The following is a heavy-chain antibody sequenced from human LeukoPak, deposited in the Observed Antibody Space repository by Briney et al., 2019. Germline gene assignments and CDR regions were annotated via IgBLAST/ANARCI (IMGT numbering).Heavy chain of an antibody. V-gene: IGHV1-2*02. Sequence: ASVKVSCKASGYTFTSYYMHWVRQAPGQGLEWMGWISPDSDFTKYAQKFQDRVTLTRDTSISTVYMELSRLRSDDTAMYFCARDIGVWDEKTFDYWGQGTLVTVSS. CDR2: ISPDSDFT. J-gene: IGHJ4*02. D-gene: IGHD1-26*01. CDR1: GYTFTSYY. CDR3: ARDIGVWDEKTFDY.